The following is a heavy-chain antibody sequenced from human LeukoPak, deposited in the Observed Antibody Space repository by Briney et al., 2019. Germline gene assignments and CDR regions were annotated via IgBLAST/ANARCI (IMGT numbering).Heavy chain of an antibody. CDR3: ARVRYTAMVTIFDY. CDR2: INYSGNT. D-gene: IGHD5-18*01. CDR1: GASISSYY. V-gene: IGHV4-59*01. Sequence: SETLSLTCTVSGASISSYYWSWIRPPPGKGLEWIGYINYSGNTNYNPSLKSRVTISVDTSKNQFSLRLSSVTAADTAVYYCARVRYTAMVTIFDYWGQGTLVTVSS. J-gene: IGHJ4*02.